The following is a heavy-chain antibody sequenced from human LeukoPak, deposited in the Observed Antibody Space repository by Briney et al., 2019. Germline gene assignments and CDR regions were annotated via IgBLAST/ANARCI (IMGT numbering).Heavy chain of an antibody. J-gene: IGHJ4*02. V-gene: IGHV3-23*01. D-gene: IGHD3-22*01. CDR2: ISGSGDST. CDR1: GFTFSGYA. Sequence: PGGSLRLSCAASGFTFSGYAMSWVRQAPGKGLEWVSAISGSGDSTYYADSVKGRFTISRGNSKNTVYLQMNSLRAEDTAVYYCAKVQSDYYDSSVYYGLDYWGQGTLVTVSS. CDR3: AKVQSDYYDSSVYYGLDY.